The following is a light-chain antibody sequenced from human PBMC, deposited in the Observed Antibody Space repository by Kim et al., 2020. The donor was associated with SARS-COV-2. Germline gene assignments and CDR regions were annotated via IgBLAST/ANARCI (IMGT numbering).Light chain of an antibody. CDR3: CSYAGRYRV. V-gene: IGLV2-11*01. CDR2: DVS. Sequence: PGQSVTISCTGTSSDVGGYNYVSWYQQHPGKAPKLMIYDVSKRPSGVPDRFSGSKSGNTASLTISGLQAEDEADYYCCSYAGRYRVFGTGTKVTVL. CDR1: SSDVGGYNY. J-gene: IGLJ1*01.